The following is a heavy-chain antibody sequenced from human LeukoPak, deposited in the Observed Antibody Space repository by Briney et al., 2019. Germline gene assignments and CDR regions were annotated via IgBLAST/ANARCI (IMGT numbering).Heavy chain of an antibody. CDR2: INPSSSST. V-gene: IGHV1-46*01. J-gene: IGHJ4*02. Sequence: ASVKVSCKASGYTFTSYYLHWVRQAPGQGPEWMGIINPSSSSTSYAQKFQGRVTMTRDTSTSTVYMELSSLRSEDTAVYYCARGSGWDTARYYFDYWGQGTLVTVSS. D-gene: IGHD3-10*01. CDR3: ARGSGWDTARYYFDY. CDR1: GYTFTSYY.